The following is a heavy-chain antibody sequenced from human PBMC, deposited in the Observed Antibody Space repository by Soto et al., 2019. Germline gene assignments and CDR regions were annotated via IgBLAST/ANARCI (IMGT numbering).Heavy chain of an antibody. J-gene: IGHJ5*02. CDR3: ARVVVSSSGNWFDP. Sequence: SETLSLTCTVSGGSISSGDYYWGWIRQPPGKGLEWIGSIYYSGSTYYNPSLKSRVTISVDTSKHQFSLKLSSVTAADTAVYYCARVVVSSSGNWFDPWGQGTLVTVSS. CDR2: IYYSGST. CDR1: GGSISSGDYY. D-gene: IGHD6-13*01. V-gene: IGHV4-39*07.